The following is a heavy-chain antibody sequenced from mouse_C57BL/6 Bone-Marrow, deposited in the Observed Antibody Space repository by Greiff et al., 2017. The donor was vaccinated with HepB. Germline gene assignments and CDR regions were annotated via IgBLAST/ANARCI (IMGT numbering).Heavy chain of an antibody. J-gene: IGHJ3*01. D-gene: IGHD2-4*01. CDR1: GYAFTNYL. CDR3: ARSGVYYDYDGIAY. CDR2: INPGSGGT. Sequence: QVQLQQSGAELVRPGTSVKVSCKASGYAFTNYLIEWVKQRPGQGLEWIGVINPGSGGTNYNEKFKGKATLTADKSSSTAYMQLSSLTSEDSAVYFCARSGVYYDYDGIAYWGQGTLVTVSA. V-gene: IGHV1-54*01.